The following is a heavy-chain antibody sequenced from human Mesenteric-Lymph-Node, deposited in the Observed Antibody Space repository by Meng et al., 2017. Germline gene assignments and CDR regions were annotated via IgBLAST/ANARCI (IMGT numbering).Heavy chain of an antibody. CDR2: MNPNSGNT. Sequence: ASVKVSCKASGYTFTSYDINWVRQATGQGLEWMGWMNPNSGNTGYAQKFQGRVTMTRNTSINTAYMELSSLRSEDTAVYYCARSGERITMVRGVIRAIFDYWGQGTLVTVSS. V-gene: IGHV1-8*01. CDR3: ARSGERITMVRGVIRAIFDY. D-gene: IGHD3-10*01. J-gene: IGHJ4*02. CDR1: GYTFTSYD.